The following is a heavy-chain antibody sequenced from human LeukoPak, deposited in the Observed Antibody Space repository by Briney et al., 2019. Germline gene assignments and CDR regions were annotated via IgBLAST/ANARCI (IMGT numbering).Heavy chain of an antibody. CDR3: ARARSKWFGELSVPWFFDY. CDR1: GGSFSDYY. Sequence: SETLSLTCAVYGGSFSDYYWTWIRQPPGKGLEWIGEINHRGNTNYNPSLKSRVSISVDTSKNQFSLKLSSVTAADTAVYSCARARSKWFGELSVPWFFDYWGQGGLVSVSS. V-gene: IGHV4-34*01. D-gene: IGHD3-10*01. J-gene: IGHJ4*02. CDR2: INHRGNT.